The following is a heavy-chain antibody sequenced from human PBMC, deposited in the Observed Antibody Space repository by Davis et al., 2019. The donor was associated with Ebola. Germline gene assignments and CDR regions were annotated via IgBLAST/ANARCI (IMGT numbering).Heavy chain of an antibody. D-gene: IGHD2-2*02. J-gene: IGHJ4*02. CDR1: GYTFTNFG. CDR3: ARFVVDWLTGQLLYLDY. V-gene: IGHV1-18*04. CDR2: TSLYTSQT. Sequence: ASVKVSCKASGYTFTNFGISWVRQAPGQGLEWVAWTSLYTSQTNHAQKLQDRVTMTTDASTATAYLELRSLTADDTATYYCARFVVDWLTGQLLYLDYWGPGTLVAVSS.